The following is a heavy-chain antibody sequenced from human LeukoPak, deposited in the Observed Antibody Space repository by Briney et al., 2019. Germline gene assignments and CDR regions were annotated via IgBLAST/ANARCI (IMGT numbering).Heavy chain of an antibody. CDR3: AKVGATTAPS. J-gene: IGHJ5*02. CDR1: GFTFSSYG. V-gene: IGHV3-30*18. CDR2: ISYDGSNK. Sequence: PGRSLRLSCAASGFTFSSYGMHRVRQAPGKGLEWVAVISYDGSNKYYADSVKGRFTISRDNSKNTLYLQMNSLRAEDTAVYYCAKVGATTAPSWGQGTLVTVSS. D-gene: IGHD1-26*01.